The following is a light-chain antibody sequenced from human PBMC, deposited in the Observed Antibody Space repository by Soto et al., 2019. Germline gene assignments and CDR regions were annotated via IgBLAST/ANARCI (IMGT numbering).Light chain of an antibody. CDR3: QQYEAYPLT. V-gene: IGKV1-5*03. CDR2: KAS. Sequence: DIQLTQSPSTLSASVGDRVTITCRASQSINSWLAWYQQKPGKAPKLLVYKASSLESGVPSRFSGSGSGTEFTLTISTLQPDDFATYYCQQYEAYPLTSGGGTKVEI. J-gene: IGKJ4*01. CDR1: QSINSW.